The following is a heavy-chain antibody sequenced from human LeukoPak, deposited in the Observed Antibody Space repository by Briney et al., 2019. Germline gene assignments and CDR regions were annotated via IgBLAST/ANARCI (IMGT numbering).Heavy chain of an antibody. V-gene: IGHV3-21*01. J-gene: IGHJ4*02. CDR2: ISGSRSYI. D-gene: IGHD5-18*01. CDR3: ARRATTERGHSYGLDY. Sequence: PGGSLRLSCAASGFPFSSYFMNWVRQAPGKGLEWVSSISGSRSYIYDADSVKGRFTISRDNAKNSLYLQMNSLRAEDTAVYYCARRATTERGHSYGLDYWGQGTLVTVSS. CDR1: GFPFSSYF.